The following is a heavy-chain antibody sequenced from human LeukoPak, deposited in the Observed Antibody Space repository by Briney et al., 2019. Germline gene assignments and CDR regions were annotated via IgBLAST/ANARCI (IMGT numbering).Heavy chain of an antibody. CDR1: GGSFSGYY. V-gene: IGHV4-34*01. CDR3: AREGIRSGDY. D-gene: IGHD4-17*01. Sequence: SETLSLTCAVYGGSFSGYYWSWIRQPPGKGLEWIGEINHSGSTNYNPSLKSRVTISVDTSKNQFSLKLSSVTAADTAVYYCAREGIRSGDYWGQGTLVTVSS. CDR2: INHSGST. J-gene: IGHJ4*02.